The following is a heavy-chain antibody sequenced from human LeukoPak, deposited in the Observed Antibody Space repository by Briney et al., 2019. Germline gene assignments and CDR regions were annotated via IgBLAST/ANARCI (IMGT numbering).Heavy chain of an antibody. CDR2: INTGTGNP. D-gene: IGHD3-10*01. V-gene: IGHV7-4-1*02. CDR1: GYSFTSYA. J-gene: IGHJ4*02. CDR3: ASIGAQSFDY. Sequence: GSVKVFCKTSGYSFTSYAINWVRHAPGQGLEFMGWINTGTGNPTYAQGVTGRFVFSLDTSVSTAYLQISTLKAEDTAVYYCASIGAQSFDYWGQGSLVTVSS.